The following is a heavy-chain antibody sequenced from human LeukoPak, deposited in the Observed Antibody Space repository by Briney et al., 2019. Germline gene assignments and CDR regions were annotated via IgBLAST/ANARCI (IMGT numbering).Heavy chain of an antibody. CDR3: ARDGWGSSWPDY. J-gene: IGHJ4*02. D-gene: IGHD6-13*01. CDR2: IIPIFGTA. V-gene: IGHV1-69*13. Sequence: ASVKVSCKASGGTFSSYAISWVRQAPGQGLEWMGGIIPIFGTANYAQKFQGRVTITADESTSTAYMELSSLRSEDTAVYYCARDGWGSSWPDYWGQGTLVTVSS. CDR1: GGTFSSYA.